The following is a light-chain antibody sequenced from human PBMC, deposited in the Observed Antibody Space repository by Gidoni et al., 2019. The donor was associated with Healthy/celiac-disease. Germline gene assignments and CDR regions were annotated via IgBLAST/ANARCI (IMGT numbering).Light chain of an antibody. V-gene: IGLV3-19*01. Sequence: SSELTQDPAVSVALGQTVRITCQGDSLRRYYASRYQQKPGQAPVLVIYGKNNRPSGIPDRFSGSSSGNTASLTITGAQAEEEADYYCNARDSRNYVFGTGTKVTVL. J-gene: IGLJ1*01. CDR3: NARDSRNYV. CDR2: GKN. CDR1: SLRRYY.